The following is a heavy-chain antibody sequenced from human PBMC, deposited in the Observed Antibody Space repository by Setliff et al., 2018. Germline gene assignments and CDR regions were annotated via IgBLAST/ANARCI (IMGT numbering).Heavy chain of an antibody. CDR1: GGSFRGYY. V-gene: IGHV4-34*12. Sequence: SETLSLTCAVYGGSFRGYYWSWIRQPPGKRLEWIGEIIDSGSTNYNPSLETRVTISLDTSKNEFSLKLNSVTAADTAVYYCAREQWLDPPGYYYMDVWAKGTTVTVSS. J-gene: IGHJ6*03. CDR3: AREQWLDPPGYYYMDV. CDR2: IIDSGST. D-gene: IGHD6-19*01.